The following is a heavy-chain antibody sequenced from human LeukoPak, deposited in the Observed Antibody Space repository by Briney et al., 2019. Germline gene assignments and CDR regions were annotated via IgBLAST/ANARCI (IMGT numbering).Heavy chain of an antibody. CDR2: INPSGGST. Sequence: GASVKVSCKASGYTFTSYYMHWVRQAPGQGLEWMGIINPSGGSTSYAQKFQGRVTMTRDTSTSTVYMELSSLRSEDTAVYYCARVNGSYLPPYYYHYGMDVWGQGTTVTVSS. V-gene: IGHV1-46*01. D-gene: IGHD1-26*01. J-gene: IGHJ6*02. CDR3: ARVNGSYLPPYYYHYGMDV. CDR1: GYTFTSYY.